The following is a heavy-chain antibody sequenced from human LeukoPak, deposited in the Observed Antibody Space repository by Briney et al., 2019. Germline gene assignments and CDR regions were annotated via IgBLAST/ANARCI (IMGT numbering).Heavy chain of an antibody. J-gene: IGHJ4*02. Sequence: GESLKISCKGFGYDFTTIWIGWVRQMPGKGLEWMGIIYPRGSDTRYSPSFKGQVTISVDKSISTAYLQWSSLKASDTAMYYCARAGMSAAVLDYWGQGTLVTVSS. CDR3: ARAGMSAAVLDY. CDR2: IYPRGSDT. V-gene: IGHV5-51*01. D-gene: IGHD6-13*01. CDR1: GYDFTTIW.